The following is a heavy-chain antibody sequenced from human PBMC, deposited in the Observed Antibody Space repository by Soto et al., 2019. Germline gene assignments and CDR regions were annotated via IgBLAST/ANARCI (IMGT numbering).Heavy chain of an antibody. V-gene: IGHV3-23*01. Sequence: GGSLRLSCAASGFTFSSYAMSWVRQAPGKGLEWVSAISGSGGSTYYADSVKGRFTISRDNSKNTLYLQMNSLRAEDTAVYYCAKDLYNWNDGRNFDYWGQGTLVTVSS. J-gene: IGHJ4*02. CDR1: GFTFSSYA. CDR3: AKDLYNWNDGRNFDY. CDR2: ISGSGGST. D-gene: IGHD1-1*01.